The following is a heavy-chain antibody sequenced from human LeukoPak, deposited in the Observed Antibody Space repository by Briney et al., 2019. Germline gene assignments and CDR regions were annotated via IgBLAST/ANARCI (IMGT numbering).Heavy chain of an antibody. CDR3: ARIVRKMATISYNYGMDV. CDR2: INTNTGNP. J-gene: IGHJ6*02. CDR1: GYNFVSYT. Sequence: ASVKVSCKASGYNFVSYTINWVRQAPGQGLDWMGWINTNTGNPTYAQGFTGRFVFSLDTSVSTAYLQISSLKAEDTAVYYCARIVRKMATISYNYGMDVWGQGTTVTVSS. D-gene: IGHD5-24*01. V-gene: IGHV7-4-1*02.